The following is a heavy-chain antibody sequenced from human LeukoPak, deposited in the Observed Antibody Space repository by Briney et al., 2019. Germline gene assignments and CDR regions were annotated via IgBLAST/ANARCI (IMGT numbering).Heavy chain of an antibody. D-gene: IGHD2-2*01. CDR3: ARDLPGYCSSTSCPNWFDP. CDR2: INHSGST. J-gene: IGHJ5*02. CDR1: GGSFSGYY. V-gene: IGHV4-34*01. Sequence: PSEALSLTCAVYGGSFSGYYWSWIRQPPGKGLEWIGEINHSGSTNYNPSLKSRVTISVDTSKNQFSLKLSSVTAADTAVYYCARDLPGYCSSTSCPNWFDPWGQGTLVTVSS.